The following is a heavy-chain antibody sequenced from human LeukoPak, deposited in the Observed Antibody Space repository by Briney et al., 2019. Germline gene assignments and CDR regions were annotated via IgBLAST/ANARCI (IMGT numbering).Heavy chain of an antibody. CDR1: GYTFTSYY. CDR2: INPSGGST. CDR3: ARDGIAVAGFDY. D-gene: IGHD6-19*01. V-gene: IGHV1-46*01. Sequence: ASVKVSCKASGYTFTSYYMHWVRQAPGQGLEWMGIINPSGGSTSYAQKFQGRVTMTRDTSTSTVYMGLSSLRSEDTAVYYCARDGIAVAGFDYWGQGTLVTVSS. J-gene: IGHJ4*02.